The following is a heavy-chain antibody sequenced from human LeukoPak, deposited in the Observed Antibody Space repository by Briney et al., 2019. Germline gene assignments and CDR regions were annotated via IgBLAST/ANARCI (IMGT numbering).Heavy chain of an antibody. CDR1: GFTFSSYG. D-gene: IGHD2-15*01. J-gene: IGHJ4*02. CDR2: VSSDGSIK. CDR3: ARDLAD. Sequence: GGSLRLSCVASGFTFSSYGIHWVRQAPGKGLEWVAVVSSDGSIKYNADSVKGRFTISRDTSKNTVYLQMNSLRAEDTAVYYCARDLADWGQGTLVTVSS. V-gene: IGHV3-30*03.